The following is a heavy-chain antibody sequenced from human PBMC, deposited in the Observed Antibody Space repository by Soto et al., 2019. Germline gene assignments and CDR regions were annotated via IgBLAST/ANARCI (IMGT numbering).Heavy chain of an antibody. CDR2: NSPETGKT. Sequence: QVQLVQSGAEVKRPGASVKVSCTASGYTFTNFGVTWVRQAPGQGLEWRSWNSPETGKTYCARKLQGRVTMTTDTSTNTAYMELGSLRSDDTAVYYCVRDLREYGGDVGYFDYWGQGTLVIVSS. CDR3: VRDLREYGGDVGYFDY. D-gene: IGHD2-21*02. CDR1: GYTFTNFG. J-gene: IGHJ4*02. V-gene: IGHV1-18*01.